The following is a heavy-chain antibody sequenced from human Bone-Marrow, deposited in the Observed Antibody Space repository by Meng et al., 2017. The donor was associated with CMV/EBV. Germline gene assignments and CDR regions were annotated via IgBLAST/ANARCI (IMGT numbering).Heavy chain of an antibody. Sequence: QLQLQESGPGRVKPSETLSLNCTVSGGSISSSSYYWGWIRQPPGKGLEWIGSIHYSVSTYYNPSLKSRVTISVDTSKNQFSLKLSSVTAADTAVYYCARVALLTGALGLDYWGQGTLVTVSS. CDR1: GGSISSSSYY. CDR2: IHYSVST. J-gene: IGHJ4*02. D-gene: IGHD7-27*01. CDR3: ARVALLTGALGLDY. V-gene: IGHV4-39*07.